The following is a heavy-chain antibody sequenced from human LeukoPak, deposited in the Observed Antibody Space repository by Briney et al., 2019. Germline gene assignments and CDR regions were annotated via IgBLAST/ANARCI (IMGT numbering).Heavy chain of an antibody. Sequence: TSETLSLTCAVSGGSISSGGYSWSWIRQPPGKGLEWIGYIYRSGSTYYNPSLKSRVTISVDRSKNQFSLKLSSVTAADTAVYYCARGDHRQYYYYGMDVWGQGTTVTVSS. D-gene: IGHD1-14*01. CDR2: IYRSGST. J-gene: IGHJ6*02. CDR1: GGSISSGGYS. V-gene: IGHV4-30-2*01. CDR3: ARGDHRQYYYYGMDV.